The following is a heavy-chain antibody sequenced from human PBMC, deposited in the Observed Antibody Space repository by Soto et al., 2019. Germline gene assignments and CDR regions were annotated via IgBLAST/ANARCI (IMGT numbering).Heavy chain of an antibody. CDR3: ARDRYQLPHNWFDP. Sequence: SETLSLTCTVSCGSISSYYWSWIRQPAGKGLEWIGRIYTSGSTNYNPSLKSRVTMSVDTSKNQFSLKLSSVTAADTAVYYCARDRYQLPHNWFDPWGQGTLVTVSS. D-gene: IGHD2-2*01. CDR2: IYTSGST. CDR1: CGSISSYY. V-gene: IGHV4-4*07. J-gene: IGHJ5*02.